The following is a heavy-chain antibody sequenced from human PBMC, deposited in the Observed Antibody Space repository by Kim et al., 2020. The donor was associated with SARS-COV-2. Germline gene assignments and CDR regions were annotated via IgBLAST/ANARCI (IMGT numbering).Heavy chain of an antibody. CDR2: SEK. Sequence: SEKFYVDSVKGRFTISRDNAKKSLYLQMNRLRAEDTAVYYCARGLGDYPDWGQGTLVTVSS. J-gene: IGHJ4*02. CDR3: ARGLGDYPD. V-gene: IGHV3-7*01. D-gene: IGHD4-17*01.